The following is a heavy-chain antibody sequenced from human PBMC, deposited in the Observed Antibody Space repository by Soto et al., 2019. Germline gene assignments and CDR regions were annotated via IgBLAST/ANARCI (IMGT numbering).Heavy chain of an antibody. D-gene: IGHD4-17*01. V-gene: IGHV4-59*08. CDR1: GGSINSYY. CDR2: IYYSGST. CDR3: ARASTVTTRGSRNNWFDP. J-gene: IGHJ5*02. Sequence: PSETLYLTCTVHGGSINSYYWSWVRQPPGKGLEWIGYIYYSGSTNYNPSLKSRVTISVDTSKNQFSLKLSSVTAADTAVYYCARASTVTTRGSRNNWFDPWGQGTLVTVS.